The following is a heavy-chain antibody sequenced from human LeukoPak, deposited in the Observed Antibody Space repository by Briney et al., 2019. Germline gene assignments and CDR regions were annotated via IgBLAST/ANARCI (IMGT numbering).Heavy chain of an antibody. Sequence: AAVQISCKASGCSFTSYGIRWVRRAPGQGVEGMGWIIAYNGNTNYAQKLQSRVTMTTDTSTSTASMELRSLRSYDTAVYYCARVKWQYNYDILTGYAYYFDYWGQGTLVTVSS. D-gene: IGHD3-9*01. CDR3: ARVKWQYNYDILTGYAYYFDY. V-gene: IGHV1-18*01. CDR2: IIAYNGNT. CDR1: GCSFTSYG. J-gene: IGHJ4*02.